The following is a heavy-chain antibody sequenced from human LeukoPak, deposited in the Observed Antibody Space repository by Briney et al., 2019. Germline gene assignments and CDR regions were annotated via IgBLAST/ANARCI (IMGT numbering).Heavy chain of an antibody. D-gene: IGHD2-2*01. V-gene: IGHV1-69*13. CDR3: ARSSLGPAAFDI. CDR1: GGTFSSYA. CDR2: IIPIFGTA. J-gene: IGHJ3*02. Sequence: ASVKVSCKASGGTFSSYAISWVRQAPGQGLEWMGGIIPIFGTANYAQKFQGRVTITADESTSTAYMELSSLRSEDTAVYYCARSSLGPAAFDIWGQGTMVTVFS.